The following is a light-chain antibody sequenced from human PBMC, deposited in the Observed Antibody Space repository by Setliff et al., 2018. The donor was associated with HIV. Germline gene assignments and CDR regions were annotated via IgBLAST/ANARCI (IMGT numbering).Light chain of an antibody. CDR2: GVS. CDR1: SRDAGDYDY. V-gene: IGLV2-14*01. CDR3: SSYTSASTLVYV. J-gene: IGLJ1*01. Sequence: QSVLTQPASVSGSLGQSITISCTGASRDAGDYDYVSWYQQHPGKVPKLLIYGVSSRPSGVSDRFSGSRTGNTASLTISGLQDDDEADYYCSSYTSASTLVYVFGTGTKATVL.